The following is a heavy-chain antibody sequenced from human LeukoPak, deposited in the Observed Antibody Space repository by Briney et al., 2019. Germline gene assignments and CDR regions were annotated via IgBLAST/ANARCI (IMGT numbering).Heavy chain of an antibody. J-gene: IGHJ4*02. Sequence: SVKVSCKASGGTFSSYAISWVRQAPGQGLEWMGGIIPIFGTANYAQKFQGRVTITADESTSTAYMELSSLRSEDTAVYYCARETSDFWSGYSWYYFDYWGQGTLVTVSS. CDR3: ARETSDFWSGYSWYYFDY. CDR1: GGTFSSYA. V-gene: IGHV1-69*13. CDR2: IIPIFGTA. D-gene: IGHD3-3*01.